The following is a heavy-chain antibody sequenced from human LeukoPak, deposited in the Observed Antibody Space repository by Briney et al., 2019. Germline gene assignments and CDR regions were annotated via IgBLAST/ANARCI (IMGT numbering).Heavy chain of an antibody. V-gene: IGHV1-18*01. Sequence: ASVKVSCKASGYTFTSYGISWVRQAPGQGLEWMGWISAYNGNTSYAQKLQGRVTMTTDTSTSTAYMELRSLRSEDTAVYYCATIRIAVIRGVIIPTSPFDYWGQGTLVTVSS. CDR2: ISAYNGNT. J-gene: IGHJ4*02. D-gene: IGHD3-10*01. CDR3: ATIRIAVIRGVIIPTSPFDY. CDR1: GYTFTSYG.